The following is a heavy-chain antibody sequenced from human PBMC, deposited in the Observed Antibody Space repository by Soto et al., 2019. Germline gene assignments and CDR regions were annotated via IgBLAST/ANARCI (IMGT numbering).Heavy chain of an antibody. V-gene: IGHV1-46*01. D-gene: IGHD3-9*01. CDR3: ARDHPDYDILTGPLPYYYYGMDV. CDR2: INPSGGSK. Sequence: GASVKVSCKASGYTFTSYYMHWVRQAPGQGLEWKGKINPSGGSKSNAKKIQGKITMTRDTSTSTVYMELSSLRSEDTAVYYCARDHPDYDILTGPLPYYYYGMDVWGQGTTVTVSS. J-gene: IGHJ6*02. CDR1: GYTFTSYY.